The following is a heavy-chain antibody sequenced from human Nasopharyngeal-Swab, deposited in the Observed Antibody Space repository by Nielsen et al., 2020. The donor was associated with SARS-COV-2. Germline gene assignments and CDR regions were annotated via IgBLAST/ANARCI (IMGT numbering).Heavy chain of an antibody. CDR3: AGIAGAGGPFDY. D-gene: IGHD6-19*01. Sequence: SLKISCAASGFTFEDYAMHWVRQAPGKGLEWVSGISWNSGSLGYADSVKGRFTISRDNAKNSLYLQINSLRAEDTALYYCAGIAGAGGPFDYWGQGTLVTVSS. V-gene: IGHV3-9*01. CDR1: GFTFEDYA. CDR2: ISWNSGSL. J-gene: IGHJ4*02.